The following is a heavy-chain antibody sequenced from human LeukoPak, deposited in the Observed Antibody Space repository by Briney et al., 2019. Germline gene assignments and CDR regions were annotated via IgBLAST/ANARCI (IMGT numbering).Heavy chain of an antibody. CDR3: ARDPTYGDYGGFFDY. J-gene: IGHJ4*02. CDR2: INPSGGST. CDR1: GYTFTSYY. V-gene: IGHV1-46*01. Sequence: ASVKVSCKASGYTFTSYYMHWVRQAPGQGLEWMGIINPSGGSTSYAQKFQGRVTMTRDTSTSTVYMELSSLRSGDTAVYYCARDPTYGDYGGFFDYWGQGTLVTVSS. D-gene: IGHD4-17*01.